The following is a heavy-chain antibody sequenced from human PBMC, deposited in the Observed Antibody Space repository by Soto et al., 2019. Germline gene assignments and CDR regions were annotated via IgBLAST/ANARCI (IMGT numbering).Heavy chain of an antibody. D-gene: IGHD3-22*01. Sequence: PGGSLRLSCAASGFTFSSYSMNWVRQAPGKGLEWVSSISSSSSYIYYADSVKGRFTISRDNAKNSLYLQMNSLRAEDTAVYYCARSEDSSGYPIDYWGQGTLVTVSS. CDR3: ARSEDSSGYPIDY. CDR1: GFTFSSYS. V-gene: IGHV3-21*01. CDR2: ISSSSSYI. J-gene: IGHJ4*02.